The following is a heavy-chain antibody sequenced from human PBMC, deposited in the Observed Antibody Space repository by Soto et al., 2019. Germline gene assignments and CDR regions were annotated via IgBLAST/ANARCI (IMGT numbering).Heavy chain of an antibody. D-gene: IGHD1-1*01. Sequence: QVQLVQSGAEVKKPGASVKVSCKAYGYTFTSYDISWVRQATGQGLEWMGWMNPNSGNTVYAQKFQGRVTMTRNTSISTAYMELRSLRSEDTAVYYCERDKVVGATGNWGQGTLVTVSS. V-gene: IGHV1-8*01. CDR1: GYTFTSYD. CDR3: ERDKVVGATGN. CDR2: MNPNSGNT. J-gene: IGHJ4*02.